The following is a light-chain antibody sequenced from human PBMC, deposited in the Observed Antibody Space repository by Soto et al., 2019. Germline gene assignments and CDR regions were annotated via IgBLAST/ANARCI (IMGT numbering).Light chain of an antibody. CDR3: SSSTATRV. V-gene: IGLV2-14*01. Sequence: QSALTQPASVSGSPEQSITISCTGTSSDVGGNNYVSWYQQHPGKAPKLMIYEVSNRPSGVSNRFSGSKYGNTASLTISGLQDEDESYYYSSSSTATRVFGGGTKLTVL. CDR2: EVS. J-gene: IGLJ3*02. CDR1: SSDVGGNNY.